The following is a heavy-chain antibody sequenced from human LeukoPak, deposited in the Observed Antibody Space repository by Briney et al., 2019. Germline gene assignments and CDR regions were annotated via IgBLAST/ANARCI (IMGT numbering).Heavy chain of an antibody. V-gene: IGHV3-66*02. CDR3: ARSSDSSGWVDY. D-gene: IGHD6-19*01. Sequence: GGSLRLSCAAFGFTISSNYMTWVRQAPGKGLEWVSVFHGGGDTYYADSVKGRFTISRDNSKNTLYLQMNSLRAEDTAVYYCARSSDSSGWVDYWGQGTLVTVSS. CDR2: FHGGGDT. J-gene: IGHJ4*02. CDR1: GFTISSNY.